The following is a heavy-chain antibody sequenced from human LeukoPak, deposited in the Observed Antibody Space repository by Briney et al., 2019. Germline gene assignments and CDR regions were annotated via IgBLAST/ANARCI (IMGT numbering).Heavy chain of an antibody. CDR2: INHSGST. D-gene: IGHD4-17*01. Sequence: GSLRLSCAASGFTFSSYAMSWIRQPPGKGLEWIGEINHSGSTNYNPSLKSRVTISVDTSKNQFSLKLSSVTAADTAVYYCARGDGDYYYYYYGMDVWGQGTTVTVSS. V-gene: IGHV4-34*01. CDR1: GFTFSSYA. CDR3: ARGDGDYYYYYYGMDV. J-gene: IGHJ6*02.